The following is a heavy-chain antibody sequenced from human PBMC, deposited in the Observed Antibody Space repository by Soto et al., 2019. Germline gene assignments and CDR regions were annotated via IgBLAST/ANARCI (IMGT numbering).Heavy chain of an antibody. V-gene: IGHV4-59*01. D-gene: IGHD6-13*01. CDR2: IYYSGST. CDR3: ARDQQQLVHRWFDP. Sequence: PSETLSLTCTVSGGSISSYYWSWFRQPPGKGLEWIGYIYYSGSTNYNPSLRSRVTISVDTSKNQFSLKLSSVTAADTAVYYCARDQQQLVHRWFDPWGQGTLVTVSS. CDR1: GGSISSYY. J-gene: IGHJ5*02.